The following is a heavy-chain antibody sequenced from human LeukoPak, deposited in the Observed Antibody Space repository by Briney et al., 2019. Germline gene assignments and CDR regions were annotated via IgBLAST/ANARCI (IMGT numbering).Heavy chain of an antibody. CDR1: GGSISSGSYY. V-gene: IGHV4-61*02. Sequence: SQTLSLTCTVSGGSISSGSYYWSWIRQPAGKGLEWIGRIYTSGSTNYNPSLKSRVTISVDTSKNQFSLKLSSVTAADTAVYYCARVTTGGYYNCWGQGALVTVSS. D-gene: IGHD3-22*01. CDR2: IYTSGST. J-gene: IGHJ4*02. CDR3: ARVTTGGYYNC.